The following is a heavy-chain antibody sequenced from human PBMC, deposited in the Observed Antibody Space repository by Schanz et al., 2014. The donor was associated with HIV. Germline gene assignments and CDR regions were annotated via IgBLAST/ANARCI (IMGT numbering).Heavy chain of an antibody. CDR3: ASTIYPYSSSSDYYYGMDV. D-gene: IGHD6-6*01. CDR1: GFTFSSYG. V-gene: IGHV3-33*01. Sequence: QVQLVESGGGVVQPGRSLRLSCAASGFTFSSYGMHWVRQAPGKGLEWVAVIWNDGSNKYYADSVKGRFTISRDNSKKTLYLQMNSLRAEDTAVYYCASTIYPYSSSSDYYYGMDVWGQGTTVSVSS. J-gene: IGHJ6*02. CDR2: IWNDGSNK.